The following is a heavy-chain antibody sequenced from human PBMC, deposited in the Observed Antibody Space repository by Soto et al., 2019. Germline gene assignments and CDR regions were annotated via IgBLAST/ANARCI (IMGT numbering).Heavy chain of an antibody. D-gene: IGHD1-1*01. CDR2: ISYDGKNE. CDR1: GFTFRAYG. CDR3: AKDLVAFTTGRRSPFGS. V-gene: IGHV3-30*18. Sequence: QVQLVESGGGVVQPGGSLRLSCAPSGFTFRAYGMHWVRKAPGKGLGWVAVISYDGKNEYYADSVKGRFSISRDSSKNTLYLQMNSLRAEDTAVYYCAKDLVAFTTGRRSPFGSWGQGTLVTVSS. J-gene: IGHJ4*02.